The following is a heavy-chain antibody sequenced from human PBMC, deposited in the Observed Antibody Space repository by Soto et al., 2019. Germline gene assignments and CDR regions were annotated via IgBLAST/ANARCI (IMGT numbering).Heavy chain of an antibody. CDR2: ISHTGST. Sequence: SETLSLTCAVSGYSISSGYYWGWIRQPPGKGLQWIGSISHTGSTYYNPSLRSRVTISVDKSKNQFSLKLSSLTAADTAVYFLARGQIEGYYDRIGHYYDLFDPWGQGTLVTVSS. CDR3: ARGQIEGYYDRIGHYYDLFDP. CDR1: GYSISSGYY. D-gene: IGHD3-22*01. J-gene: IGHJ5*02. V-gene: IGHV4-38-2*01.